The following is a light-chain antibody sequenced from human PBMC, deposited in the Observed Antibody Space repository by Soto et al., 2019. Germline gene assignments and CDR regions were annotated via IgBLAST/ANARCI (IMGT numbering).Light chain of an antibody. CDR1: QGIAGY. Sequence: DIQLTQSPSFLSASVGDRVTITCRASQGIAGYLAWCQQKPGKAPNLLIYAASTLQSGVPSRFSGSGSGTEFTLTISSLQPEDFATYYCQQLNSYPLTFGGGTKVEIK. J-gene: IGKJ4*01. CDR2: AAS. CDR3: QQLNSYPLT. V-gene: IGKV1-9*01.